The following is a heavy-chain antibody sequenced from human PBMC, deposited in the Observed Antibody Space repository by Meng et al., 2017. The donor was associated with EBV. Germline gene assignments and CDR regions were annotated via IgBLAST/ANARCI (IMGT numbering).Heavy chain of an antibody. J-gene: IGHJ4*02. CDR2: INVGVGNT. CDR3: VRGPPVGVPGPGDY. V-gene: IGHV1-3*01. CDR1: GYAVPSYI. D-gene: IGHD2-21*01. Sequence: AKLVQSRAELQHPGASMKVSCKAPGYAVPSYILNWVRQAPGQRLEWMGWINVGVGNTKYSQKFQGRVTISSDTSATTGYMELSSLRSEDTAVYYCVRGPPVGVPGPGDYWGQGTLVTVSS.